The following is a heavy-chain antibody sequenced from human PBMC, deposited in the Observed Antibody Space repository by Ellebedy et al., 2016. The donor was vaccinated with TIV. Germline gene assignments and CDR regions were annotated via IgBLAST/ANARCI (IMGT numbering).Heavy chain of an antibody. CDR2: IIPVFGTT. D-gene: IGHD3-9*01. V-gene: IGHV1-69*13. J-gene: IGHJ6*02. CDR1: GGTFSSFA. Sequence: AASVTVSCKASGGTFSSFAINWVRQAPGQGLEWMGGIIPVFGTTNYAQRFQGRLKITADESTSTAHMELTSLRSEDTAVYYCARVAAHDYDVFFYGMDVWGQGTTVTVSS. CDR3: ARVAAHDYDVFFYGMDV.